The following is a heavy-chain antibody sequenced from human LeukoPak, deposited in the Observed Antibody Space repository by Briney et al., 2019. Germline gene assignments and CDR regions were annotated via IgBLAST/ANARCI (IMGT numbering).Heavy chain of an antibody. CDR1: GYTFTSYG. CDR3: ARDKPYYYDSSGYYSRGGFDY. V-gene: IGHV1-18*01. J-gene: IGHJ4*02. D-gene: IGHD3-22*01. CDR2: ISAYNGNT. Sequence: ASVKVSCKASGYTFTSYGISWVRQAPGQGLEWMGWISAYNGNTNYAQKLQGRVTMTTDTSTSTAYMELRSLRSDDTAVYYCARDKPYYYDSSGYYSRGGFDYWGQGTLVTVSS.